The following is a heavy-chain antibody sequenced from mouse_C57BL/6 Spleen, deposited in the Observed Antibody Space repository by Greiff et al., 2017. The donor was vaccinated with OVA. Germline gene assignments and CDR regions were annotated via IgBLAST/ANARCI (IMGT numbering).Heavy chain of an antibody. CDR1: GSTFTGYW. CDR3: ARARATVAKGY. V-gene: IGHV1-9*01. J-gene: IGHJ2*01. CDR2: IIPGSGYT. D-gene: IGHD1-1*01. Sequence: VQLQQSGAELVKPGASVKLSCKASGSTFTGYWIEWVKQRPGHGLEWIGAIIPGSGYTNYTEKFKGKATFTADTSSNTAYMQLSSLTTVDSAIYDCARARATVAKGYWGQGTTLTVSS.